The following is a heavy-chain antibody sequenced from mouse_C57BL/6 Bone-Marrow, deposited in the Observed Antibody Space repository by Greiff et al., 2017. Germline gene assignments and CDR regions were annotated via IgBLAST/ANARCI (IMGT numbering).Heavy chain of an antibody. CDR2: IDPSDSYT. CDR3: AREGAFYYYAMDY. V-gene: IGHV1-69*01. CDR1: GYTFTSYW. J-gene: IGHJ4*01. D-gene: IGHD6-1*01. Sequence: QVQLQQPGAELVMPGASVKLSCKASGYTFTSYWMHWVKQRPGQGLEWIGGIDPSDSYTNYNQKVKGKSTLTVDKSSSTAYMQLSSLTSEDSAVYYCAREGAFYYYAMDYWGQGTSVTVSS.